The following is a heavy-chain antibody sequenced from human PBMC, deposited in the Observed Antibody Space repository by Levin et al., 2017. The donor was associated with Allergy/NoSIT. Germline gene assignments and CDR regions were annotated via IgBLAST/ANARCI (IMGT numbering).Heavy chain of an antibody. J-gene: IGHJ6*02. D-gene: IGHD5-12*01. CDR2: ISYDGSNK. V-gene: IGHV3-30-3*01. Sequence: PGESLKISCAASGFTFSSYAMHWVRQAPGKGLEWVAVISYDGSNKYYADSVKGRFTISRDNSKNTLYLQMNSLRAEDTAVYYCARVGASGYHFYYYYGMDVWGQGTTVTVSS. CDR1: GFTFSSYA. CDR3: ARVGASGYHFYYYYGMDV.